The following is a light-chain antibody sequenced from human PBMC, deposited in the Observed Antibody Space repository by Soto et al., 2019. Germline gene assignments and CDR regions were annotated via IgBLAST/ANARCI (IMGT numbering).Light chain of an antibody. Sequence: DIVTTQSPATLSVSPGERATLSCRASRSVSSNLAWYQQKPGQAPRLLIYGASSRATGIPDRFSGSGSGTDFTLTISRLEPEDFAVYYCQQYGSPPWTFGQGTKVDI. V-gene: IGKV3-20*01. CDR1: RSVSSN. CDR3: QQYGSPPWT. J-gene: IGKJ1*01. CDR2: GAS.